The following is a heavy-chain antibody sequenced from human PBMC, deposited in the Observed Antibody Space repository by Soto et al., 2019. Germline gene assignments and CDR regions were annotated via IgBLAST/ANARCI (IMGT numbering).Heavy chain of an antibody. Sequence: SETLSLTCTVSGGSISSYYWSWIRQPPGKGLEWIGYIYYSGSTNYNPSLKSRVTISVDTSKNQFSLKLSSVTAADAAVYYCARELGYCSSTSCYPAGWFDPWGQGTLVTVSS. CDR2: IYYSGST. V-gene: IGHV4-59*01. J-gene: IGHJ5*02. CDR1: GGSISSYY. D-gene: IGHD2-2*01. CDR3: ARELGYCSSTSCYPAGWFDP.